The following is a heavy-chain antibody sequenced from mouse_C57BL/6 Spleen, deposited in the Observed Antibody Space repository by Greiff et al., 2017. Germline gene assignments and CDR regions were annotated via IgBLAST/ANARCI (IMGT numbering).Heavy chain of an antibody. J-gene: IGHJ3*01. V-gene: IGHV1-55*01. CDR1: GYTFTSYW. CDR2: IYPGSGST. Sequence: QVQLQQPGAELVKPGASVKMSCKASGYTFTSYWITWVKQRPGQGLEWIGDIYPGSGSTNYNQKFKGKATLTVDPSSSTAYMQLSSLTSEDSAVYSGVRMGLSGDDGYYGFAYWGQGTLVTVSA. D-gene: IGHD2-3*01. CDR3: VRMGLSGDDGYYGFAY.